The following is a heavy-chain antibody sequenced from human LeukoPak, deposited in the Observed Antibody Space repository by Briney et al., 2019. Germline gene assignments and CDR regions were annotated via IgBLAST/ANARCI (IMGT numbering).Heavy chain of an antibody. CDR1: GFTFSSYE. Sequence: PGGSLRLSCAASGFTFSSYEMNWVRQAPGKGLEWVSYISSSGSTIYYADSVKGRFTISRDNAKNSLYLQMNSLRAEDTAVYYCARDASIAAPPDYWGQGTLVTVSS. D-gene: IGHD6-6*01. J-gene: IGHJ4*02. CDR3: ARDASIAAPPDY. CDR2: ISSSGSTI. V-gene: IGHV3-48*03.